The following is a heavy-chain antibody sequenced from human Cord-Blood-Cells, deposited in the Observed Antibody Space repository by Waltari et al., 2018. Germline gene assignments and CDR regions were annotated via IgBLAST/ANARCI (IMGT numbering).Heavy chain of an antibody. J-gene: IGHJ4*02. V-gene: IGHV3-30-3*01. CDR2: ISYDGSNK. Sequence: RSLRLSCAASGFTFSSYAMHWVRQAPGKGLEWVAVISYDGSNKYYADSVKGRFTISRDNSKNTLYLQMNSLRAEDTAVYYCARGAGGFDYWGQGTLVTVSS. D-gene: IGHD3-16*01. CDR1: GFTFSSYA. CDR3: ARGAGGFDY.